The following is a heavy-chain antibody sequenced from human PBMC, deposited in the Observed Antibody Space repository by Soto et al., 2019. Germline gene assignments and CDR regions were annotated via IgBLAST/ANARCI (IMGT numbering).Heavy chain of an antibody. V-gene: IGHV1-18*01. CDR1: GYTFTSYG. J-gene: IGHJ3*02. D-gene: IGHD1-26*01. Sequence: ASVKVSCKASGYTFTSYGISWVRQAPGQGLERMGWISAYNGNTNYAQKLQGRVTMTTDTSTSTAYMELRSLRSDDTAVYYCARDMEPVLIVGATGSIWGQGTMVTVSS. CDR3: ARDMEPVLIVGATGSI. CDR2: ISAYNGNT.